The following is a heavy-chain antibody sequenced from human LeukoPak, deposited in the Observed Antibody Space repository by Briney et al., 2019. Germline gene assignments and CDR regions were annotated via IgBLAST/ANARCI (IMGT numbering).Heavy chain of an antibody. CDR3: ARYKDQLARYYYYGMDV. V-gene: IGHV4-59*08. D-gene: IGHD2-2*01. CDR1: GGSISSYY. Sequence: SETLSLTCTVSGGSISSYYWSWIRQTPGKGQEWIGYIYYSGSTNYNPSLKSRVTISVDTSKNQFSLKLSSVTAADTAVYYCARYKDQLARYYYYGMDVWGQGTTVTVSS. J-gene: IGHJ6*02. CDR2: IYYSGST.